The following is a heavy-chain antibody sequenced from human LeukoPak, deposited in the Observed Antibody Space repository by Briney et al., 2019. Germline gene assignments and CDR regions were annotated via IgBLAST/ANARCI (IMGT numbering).Heavy chain of an antibody. V-gene: IGHV4-39*01. CDR1: GGSISSFY. CDR3: ARHSKKLRTGSAGEFDY. D-gene: IGHD1-26*01. Sequence: SSETLSLTCTVSGGSISSFYWSWIRQPPGKGLEWIGTIYYSGSTYYTPSLKSRVTISVDTSKNQFSLNLSSVTAADTAVYYCARHSKKLRTGSAGEFDYWGQGTLVTVSS. CDR2: IYYSGST. J-gene: IGHJ4*02.